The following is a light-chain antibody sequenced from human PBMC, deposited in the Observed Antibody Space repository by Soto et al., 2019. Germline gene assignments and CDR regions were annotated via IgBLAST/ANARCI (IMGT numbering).Light chain of an antibody. V-gene: IGKV3-20*01. CDR2: GAS. CDR1: QSVSSSY. Sequence: EIVLTQSPGTLSLSPGERATLSCRASQSVSSSYLAWYQQKPGQAPRLLIYGASSRATCIPDRFSGSGSGTDFTLTISRLEPEDFAVYYCQQYGSSPIFTFGHGTKVDI. CDR3: QQYGSSPIFT. J-gene: IGKJ3*01.